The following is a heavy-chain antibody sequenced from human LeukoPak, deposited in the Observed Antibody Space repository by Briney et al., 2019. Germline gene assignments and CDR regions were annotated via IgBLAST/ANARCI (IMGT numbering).Heavy chain of an antibody. Sequence: PSETLSLTCTVSGGSISSYYWSWIRQPPGKGLEWIGYIYYSGSTNYNPSLKSRVTISVDTSKNQFSLKLSSVTAADTAVYYCARDTTNAPIAAAGTGTYYYYMDVWGKGTTVTVSS. CDR2: IYYSGST. CDR3: ARDTTNAPIAAAGTGTYYYYMDV. V-gene: IGHV4-59*12. CDR1: GGSISSYY. J-gene: IGHJ6*03. D-gene: IGHD6-13*01.